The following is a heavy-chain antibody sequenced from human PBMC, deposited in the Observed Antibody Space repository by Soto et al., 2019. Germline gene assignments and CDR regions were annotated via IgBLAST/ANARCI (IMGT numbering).Heavy chain of an antibody. Sequence: PSETLSLTCTVSGGSISGHYWSWIRQPPGKGLEWIGYMYNTGSTVYNPSVKSRVTISVDTSKNQLSLKLNSVSDADTAVYYCARDLWGYCGTDCYPLDVWGQGTTVTVSS. D-gene: IGHD2-21*02. CDR3: ARDLWGYCGTDCYPLDV. CDR2: MYNTGST. CDR1: GGSISGHY. V-gene: IGHV4-59*11. J-gene: IGHJ6*02.